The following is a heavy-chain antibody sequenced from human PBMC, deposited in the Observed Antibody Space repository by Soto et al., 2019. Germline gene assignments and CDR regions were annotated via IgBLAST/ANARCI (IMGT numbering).Heavy chain of an antibody. CDR1: GGSIRSYY. D-gene: IGHD2-15*01. CDR2: IYSSGHA. Sequence: SETLSLTCTVSGGSIRSYYWSWVRQAPGKGLEWIGYIYSSGHADYNPSLKSRLTISLDTSMNQFSLKLSSVTAADTAGYYCARHERGYCSGGDCPYYFDYWGQGTLVTVSS. CDR3: ARHERGYCSGGDCPYYFDY. J-gene: IGHJ4*02. V-gene: IGHV4-59*08.